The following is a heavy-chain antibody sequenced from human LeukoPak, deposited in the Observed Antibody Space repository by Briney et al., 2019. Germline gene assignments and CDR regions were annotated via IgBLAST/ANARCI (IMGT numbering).Heavy chain of an antibody. V-gene: IGHV3-23*01. Sequence: PGGSLRLSCAASGFTFSSYAMSWVRQAPGKGLEWVSVISGSGGSTYYADSVKGRFTVSRDNSKNTLYLQMNSLRAEDTAVYYCAKERSRDGKSYFDYWGQGTLVTVSS. CDR2: ISGSGGST. CDR3: AKERSRDGKSYFDY. D-gene: IGHD5-24*01. CDR1: GFTFSSYA. J-gene: IGHJ4*02.